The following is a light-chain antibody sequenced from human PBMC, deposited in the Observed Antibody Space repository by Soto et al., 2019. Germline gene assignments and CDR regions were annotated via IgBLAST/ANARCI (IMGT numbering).Light chain of an antibody. CDR2: AAS. Sequence: AIRMTQSPSSFSASTGDRVTITCRASQGISSYLAWYQQKPGKAPKLLIYAASTLQSGVPSRFSGSGSGTDFTLTISCLQSEDFATYYCQQYYSTPWTLGQGTKVDIK. V-gene: IGKV1-8*01. J-gene: IGKJ1*01. CDR3: QQYYSTPWT. CDR1: QGISSY.